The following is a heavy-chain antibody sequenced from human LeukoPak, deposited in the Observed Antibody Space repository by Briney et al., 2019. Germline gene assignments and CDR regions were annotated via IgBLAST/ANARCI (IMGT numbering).Heavy chain of an antibody. D-gene: IGHD5-12*01. CDR1: GFTVSSNY. J-gene: IGHJ4*02. V-gene: IGHV3-66*01. Sequence: GGSLRLSCAASGFTVSSNYMSWVRQAPGKGLEWVSVIYSGGSTYYADSVKGRFTISRDNSKNTLYLQMNSLRAEDTAVYYCARNRYRGYFDYWGQGTLVTVSS. CDR3: ARNRYRGYFDY. CDR2: IYSGGST.